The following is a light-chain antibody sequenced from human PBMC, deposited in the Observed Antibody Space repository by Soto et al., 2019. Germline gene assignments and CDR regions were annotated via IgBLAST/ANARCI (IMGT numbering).Light chain of an antibody. CDR2: DVT. V-gene: IGLV2-14*03. Sequence: QSALTQPASVSGSPRQSITISCTGTGSDVGGYDYVSWYQQYPGKAPKLVIYDVTNRPSGVSHRFSGSKSGNTAALIIFGLQAEDEADYYFCSYTSSGTYVFAAGTKVTVL. CDR1: GSDVGGYDY. CDR3: CSYTSSGTYV. J-gene: IGLJ1*01.